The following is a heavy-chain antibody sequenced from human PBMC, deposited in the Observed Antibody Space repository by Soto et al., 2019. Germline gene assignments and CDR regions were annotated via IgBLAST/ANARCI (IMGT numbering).Heavy chain of an antibody. CDR1: GFSISSYY. V-gene: IGHV4-59*06. D-gene: IGHD6-6*01. J-gene: IGHJ6*02. CDR2: NYYSGIT. Sequence: SETLSLTCTFSGFSISSYYWILIRQPTGKGLEWIGYNYYSGITYYNPSLKSRVTISLDTSKNQFSLKLSSVTAADTAVYYCARGSSIAGLYYGMDVWGQGTTVTVSS. CDR3: ARGSSIAGLYYGMDV.